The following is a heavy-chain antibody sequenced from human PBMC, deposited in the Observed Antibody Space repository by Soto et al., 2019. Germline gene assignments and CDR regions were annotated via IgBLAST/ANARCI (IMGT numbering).Heavy chain of an antibody. CDR2: ISWNSGSI. CDR3: AKGRYFDY. V-gene: IGHV3-9*01. Sequence: EVQLVESGGGLVQPGRSLRLSCAASGFTFDDYDMHWVRQAPGKGLEWVSGISWNSGSIGDADSVKGRFTISRDNAKNSLYLQMNRLRAEDTALYYCAKGRYFDYWGQGTLVTVSS. J-gene: IGHJ4*02. CDR1: GFTFDDYD.